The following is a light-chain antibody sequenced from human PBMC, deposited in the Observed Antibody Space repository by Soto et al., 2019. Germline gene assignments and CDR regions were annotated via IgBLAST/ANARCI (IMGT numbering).Light chain of an antibody. V-gene: IGLV2-14*01. J-gene: IGLJ2*01. CDR1: RSDVGGYNY. Sequence: QSALTQPASVSGSPGQSITISCTGTRSDVGGYNYVAWYQQHPGKAPKLMIYDVSNRPSGVSNRLSGSKSGNTASLAISGLQDEAEADYNGSSYTSSSTLVVFGGGTKLTVL. CDR3: SSYTSSSTLVV. CDR2: DVS.